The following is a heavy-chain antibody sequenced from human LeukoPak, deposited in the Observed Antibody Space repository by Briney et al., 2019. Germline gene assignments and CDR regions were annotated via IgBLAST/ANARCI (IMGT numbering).Heavy chain of an antibody. CDR1: GYTLTELS. J-gene: IGHJ4*02. V-gene: IGHV1-24*01. CDR2: VDPEDGET. CDR3: ATGISLVRGVPFEY. D-gene: IGHD3-10*01. Sequence: GASVKVSCKVSGYTLTELSMHWVRQAPGKGLEWMGRVDPEDGETIYAEKFQGRVTITADTSTDTAYMELSSLRSEDTAVYYCATGISLVRGVPFEYWGQGTLVTVSS.